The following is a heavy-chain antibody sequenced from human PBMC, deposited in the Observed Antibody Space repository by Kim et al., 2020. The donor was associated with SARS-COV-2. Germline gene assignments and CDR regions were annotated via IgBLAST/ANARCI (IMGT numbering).Heavy chain of an antibody. CDR2: IIPILGIA. D-gene: IGHD3-22*01. V-gene: IGHV1-69*04. Sequence: SVKVSCKASGGTFSSYAISWVRQAPGQGLEWMGRIIPILGIANYAQKFQGRVTITADKSTSTAYMELSSLRSEDTAVYYCARDGRLRSYYDSSGYYPFWGQGTLVTVSS. CDR1: GGTFSSYA. J-gene: IGHJ4*02. CDR3: ARDGRLRSYYDSSGYYPF.